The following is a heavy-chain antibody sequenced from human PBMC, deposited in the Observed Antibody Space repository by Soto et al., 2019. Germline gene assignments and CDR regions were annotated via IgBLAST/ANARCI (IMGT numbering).Heavy chain of an antibody. J-gene: IGHJ4*02. V-gene: IGHV4-30-4*01. D-gene: IGHD5-12*01. CDR3: AREKGYISGPKNFDY. CDR2: IYDSGSS. CDR1: GASISSGDYL. Sequence: SETLSLTCTVSGASISSGDYLSSWIRQSPGKGLEWIGYIYDSGSSYYNPSLKSRVTMSVDTSKNQFSLKLRSVTAADTAVYYCAREKGYISGPKNFDYWGQGTLVTVSS.